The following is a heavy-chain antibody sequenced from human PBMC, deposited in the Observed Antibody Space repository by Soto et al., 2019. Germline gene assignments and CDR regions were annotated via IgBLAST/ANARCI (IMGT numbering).Heavy chain of an antibody. CDR1: GYTFASYA. Sequence: GASVKVSCKASGYTFASYAISWMRQAPGQGLEWMGWISAYNGNTNYAQKLQGRVTMTTDTSTSTAYMELRSLRSEDTAVYYCARGTVVTIFGVVRPYYGMDVWGQGTTVTVSS. CDR2: ISAYNGNT. D-gene: IGHD3-3*01. CDR3: ARGTVVTIFGVVRPYYGMDV. J-gene: IGHJ6*02. V-gene: IGHV1-18*01.